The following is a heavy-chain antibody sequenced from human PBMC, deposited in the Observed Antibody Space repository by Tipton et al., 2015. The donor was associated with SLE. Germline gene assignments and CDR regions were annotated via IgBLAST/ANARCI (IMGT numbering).Heavy chain of an antibody. CDR3: ARGGGNDCSSTSFYPYYYFMDV. D-gene: IGHD2-2*01. CDR2: ISAYNGNT. J-gene: IGHJ6*03. CDR1: GYTFTSYG. V-gene: IGHV1-18*01. Sequence: QSGPEVKKPGASVKVSCKASGYTFTSYGISWVRQAPGQGLERMGWISAYNGNTNYAQKLQGRVTMTTDTSTSTAYMELRSLRSDDTAVYYCARGGGNDCSSTSFYPYYYFMDVWGKGTTVTVSS.